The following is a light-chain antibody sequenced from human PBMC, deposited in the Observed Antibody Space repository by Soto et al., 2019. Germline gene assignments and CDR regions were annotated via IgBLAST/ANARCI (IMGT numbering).Light chain of an antibody. CDR2: KAS. J-gene: IGKJ2*01. CDR1: QSISSL. V-gene: IGKV1-5*03. CDR3: QQYNSYST. Sequence: DIQMTQSPSTLSASVGDRITITCRACQSISSLLAWYQQKPGKAPKLLIYKASTSESGVPSRFSGSGSGTEFTLTISGLQPDDFATYYCQQYNSYSTFGQGTKLEMK.